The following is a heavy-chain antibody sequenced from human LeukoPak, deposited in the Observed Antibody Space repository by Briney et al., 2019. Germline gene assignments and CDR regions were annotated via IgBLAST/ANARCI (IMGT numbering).Heavy chain of an antibody. Sequence: GGSLRLSCAASGFSFSSYSMNWVRQAPGKGLEWVSSISASSNFIHYAESVRGRFTISRDNAKNSLYLQMNSLGAQDTAVYYCARPATGYCSSAGCHWDSWGQGTLVTVSS. D-gene: IGHD2-2*01. J-gene: IGHJ4*02. CDR1: GFSFSSYS. CDR2: ISASSNFI. CDR3: ARPATGYCSSAGCHWDS. V-gene: IGHV3-21*01.